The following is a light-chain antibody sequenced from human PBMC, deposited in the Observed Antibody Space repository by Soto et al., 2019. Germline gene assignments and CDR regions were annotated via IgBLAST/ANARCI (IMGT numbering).Light chain of an antibody. V-gene: IGKV3-20*01. Sequence: EMRLTQSACTLCLSPGERATLSCSASQSVSSSYLAWYQQKPGQTPRLLIYGASSRATGIPDRFSGTGSGTDFTLTISRLEPEDFAVYYCQQYGSSPRTFGQGTKVDIK. CDR1: QSVSSSY. J-gene: IGKJ1*01. CDR2: GAS. CDR3: QQYGSSPRT.